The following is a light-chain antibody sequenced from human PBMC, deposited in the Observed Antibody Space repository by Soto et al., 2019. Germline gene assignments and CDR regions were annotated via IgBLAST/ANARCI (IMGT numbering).Light chain of an antibody. V-gene: IGKV3-11*01. Sequence: EIVLTQSPATLSLSPGERATLSCRASQSVSSYLAWYQQKPGQAPRLLIYDASNRATGIPARFSGSGSGTDLTLTISSLEPEDFAVYSCQQRSNWPPPFTFGPGTKVDIK. J-gene: IGKJ3*01. CDR1: QSVSSY. CDR3: QQRSNWPPPFT. CDR2: DAS.